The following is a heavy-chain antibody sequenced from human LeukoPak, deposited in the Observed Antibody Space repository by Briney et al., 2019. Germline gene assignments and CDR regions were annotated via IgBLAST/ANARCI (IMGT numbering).Heavy chain of an antibody. CDR3: ARAPPITRGPFDP. V-gene: IGHV1-2*02. Sequence: PSVKVSCKASGYTFTGYYMHWVRQAPGQGLEWMGWINPNSGGTIYAQKFQGRVTMTRDTSISTVYMEPSRLRSDDTAVYYCARAPPITRGPFDPWGQGTLVTVSS. J-gene: IGHJ5*02. CDR2: INPNSGGT. CDR1: GYTFTGYY. D-gene: IGHD3-10*01.